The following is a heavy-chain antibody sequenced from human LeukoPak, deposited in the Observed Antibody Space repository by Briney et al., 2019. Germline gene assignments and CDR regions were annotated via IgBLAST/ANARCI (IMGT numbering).Heavy chain of an antibody. D-gene: IGHD5-18*01. Sequence: ASVKVSCKASGYTFTGYYMHWVRQAPGQGLEWMGWINPNSGGTNYAQKFQGRVTISIDTSKSQFSLKLSSVTAADTAVYYCARGPDVRGYTYGIDYWGQGTLVTVSS. CDR1: GYTFTGYY. J-gene: IGHJ4*02. CDR2: INPNSGGT. V-gene: IGHV1-2*02. CDR3: ARGPDVRGYTYGIDY.